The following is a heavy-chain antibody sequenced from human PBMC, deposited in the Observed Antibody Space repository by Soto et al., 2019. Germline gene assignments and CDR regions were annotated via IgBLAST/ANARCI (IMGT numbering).Heavy chain of an antibody. CDR2: IWYDGSNK. CDR3: AKPDYGDYVRYDY. D-gene: IGHD4-17*01. Sequence: GGSLRLSCAASGFTFSSYGMHWVRQAPGKGLEWVAVIWYDGSNKYYADSVKGRFTISRDNSKNTLYLQMNSLRAEDTAVYYCAKPDYGDYVRYDYWSQGTLVTVSS. V-gene: IGHV3-33*06. CDR1: GFTFSSYG. J-gene: IGHJ4*02.